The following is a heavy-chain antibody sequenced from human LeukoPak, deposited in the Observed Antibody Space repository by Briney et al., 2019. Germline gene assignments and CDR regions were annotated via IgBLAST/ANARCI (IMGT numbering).Heavy chain of an antibody. D-gene: IGHD1-14*01. J-gene: IGHJ4*02. CDR2: ITSRSDI. V-gene: IGHV3-21*01. CDR1: GFTFSTYT. CDR3: ARDPAPEDN. Sequence: GGSLRLSCAASGFTFSTYTMNWVRQAPGKGLEWVSSITSRSDIYYADSVRGRFTISRDNAKNSLYLQMNGLRAEDTAVYYCARDPAPEDNWGQGTLVTVSS.